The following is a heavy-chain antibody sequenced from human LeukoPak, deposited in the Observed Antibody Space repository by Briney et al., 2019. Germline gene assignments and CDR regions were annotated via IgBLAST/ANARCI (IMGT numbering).Heavy chain of an antibody. CDR1: GGSISSSSYY. V-gene: IGHV4-39*01. J-gene: IGHJ3*02. CDR3: ARGQWGSSWYKAFDI. Sequence: PSETLSLTCTVSGGSISSSSYYWGWIRQPPGKGLEWIGSIYYSGSTYYNPSLKSRVTISVDTSKNQFSLKLSSVTAADTAVYYCARGQWGSSWYKAFDIWGQGTLVTVSS. CDR2: IYYSGST. D-gene: IGHD6-13*01.